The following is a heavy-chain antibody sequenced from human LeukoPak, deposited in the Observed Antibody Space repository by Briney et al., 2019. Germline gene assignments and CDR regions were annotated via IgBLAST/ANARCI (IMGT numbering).Heavy chain of an antibody. CDR2: IYHSGST. V-gene: IGHV4-38-2*02. Sequence: PSETLSLTCTVSGYSISSGYYWGWIRQPPGKGLEWIGSIYHSGSTYYNPSLKSRVTISVDTSKNQFSLKLSSVTAADTAVYYCARGGVGFDPWGQGTLVTVSS. J-gene: IGHJ5*02. CDR1: GYSISSGYY. D-gene: IGHD3-10*01. CDR3: ARGGVGFDP.